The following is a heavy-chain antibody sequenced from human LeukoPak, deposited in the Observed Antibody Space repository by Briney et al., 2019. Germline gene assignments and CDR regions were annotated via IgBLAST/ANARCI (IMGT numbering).Heavy chain of an antibody. J-gene: IGHJ6*03. Sequence: TGGSLRLSCGASGFSFSSNWMSWVRQAPGKGLEWVSYISSSGSTIYYADSVKGRFTISRDNAKNSLYLQMHSLRAEDTALYYCARGAGYTYYYYFMDVWGIGTTVTISS. D-gene: IGHD6-13*01. V-gene: IGHV3-48*03. CDR1: GFSFSSNW. CDR3: ARGAGYTYYYYFMDV. CDR2: ISSSGSTI.